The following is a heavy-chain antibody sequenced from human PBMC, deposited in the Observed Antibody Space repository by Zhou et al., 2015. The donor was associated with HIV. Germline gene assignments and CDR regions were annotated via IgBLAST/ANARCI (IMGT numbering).Heavy chain of an antibody. V-gene: IGHV3-30*14. D-gene: IGHD5-24*01. J-gene: IGHJ4*02. CDR1: GFTFSGYA. CDR3: ARGIRDGYNYGYFDY. Sequence: QVQLVESGGGVVQPGRSLRLSCAASGFTFSGYAMHWVRQAPGKGLEWVAVISYDGSNKYYADSVKGRFTISRDNSKNTLYLQMNSLRAEDTAVYYCARGIRDGYNYGYFDYWGQGTLVTVSS. CDR2: ISYDGSNK.